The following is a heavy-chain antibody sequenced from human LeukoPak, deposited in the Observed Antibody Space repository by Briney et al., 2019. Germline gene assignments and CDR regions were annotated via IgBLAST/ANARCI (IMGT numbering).Heavy chain of an antibody. CDR2: ITASDYTT. Sequence: GGSLRLSCAASRFTFSSYWMSWVRQAPGKGLEWVSSITASDYTTYADSVKGRFTISRDNSKNTLYLQMDSLRGDDTALYHCARDPNGDYIGAFDNWGQGTMVTVSS. D-gene: IGHD4-17*01. CDR3: ARDPNGDYIGAFDN. V-gene: IGHV3-23*01. CDR1: RFTFSSYW. J-gene: IGHJ3*02.